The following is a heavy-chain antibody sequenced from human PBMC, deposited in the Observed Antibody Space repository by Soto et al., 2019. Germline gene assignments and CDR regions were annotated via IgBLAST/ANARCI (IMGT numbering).Heavy chain of an antibody. Sequence: GASVEVSCKASGYTFTSYGISWVRQAPGQRPEGMGWISAYNGNTNYAQKLQGRVTMTTDTSTSTTYMELRSLRSDDTAVYYCAREGSYGDYLYYYYYYGMDVWGQGTTVTVSS. J-gene: IGHJ6*02. D-gene: IGHD4-17*01. V-gene: IGHV1-18*01. CDR2: ISAYNGNT. CDR1: GYTFTSYG. CDR3: AREGSYGDYLYYYYYYGMDV.